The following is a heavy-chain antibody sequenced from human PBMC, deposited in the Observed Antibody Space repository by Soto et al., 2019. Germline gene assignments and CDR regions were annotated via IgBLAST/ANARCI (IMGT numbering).Heavy chain of an antibody. D-gene: IGHD2-2*01. CDR2: IDPSDSYT. V-gene: IGHV5-10-1*01. CDR3: ARLVGNTADY. J-gene: IGHJ4*02. CDR1: GYSFTSYW. Sequence: RGESLKISCKGSGYSFTSYWISWVRQMPGKGLEWMVRIDPSDSYTNYSPSFQGHVTISADKSISTAYLQWSSLKASDTAMYYCARLVGNTADYWGQGTLVTVSS.